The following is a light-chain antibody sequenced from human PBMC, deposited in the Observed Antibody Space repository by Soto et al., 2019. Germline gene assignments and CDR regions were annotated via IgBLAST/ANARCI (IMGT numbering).Light chain of an antibody. Sequence: QSVLTQPPSASGTPGQRVSVSCSGSSSNIGSGTVNWYQQLPGAAPKLLIYTNNQRPSGVPDRFSGSKSGTSASLAISGLQSEDEADYYCAAWDDSLNGWVFGGGTKVTVL. CDR3: AAWDDSLNGWV. CDR2: TNN. CDR1: SSNIGSGT. V-gene: IGLV1-44*01. J-gene: IGLJ3*02.